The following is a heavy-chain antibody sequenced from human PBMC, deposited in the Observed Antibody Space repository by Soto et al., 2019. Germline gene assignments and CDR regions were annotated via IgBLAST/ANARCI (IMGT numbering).Heavy chain of an antibody. D-gene: IGHD3-16*02. J-gene: IGHJ6*02. V-gene: IGHV3-21*01. CDR3: ARVFVTPGMDV. CDR1: GFTFSSYA. Sequence: GGSLRLSCAASGFTFSSYAMSWVRQAPGKGLEWVSAISSSSSYIYYADSVKGRFTISRDNAKNSLYLQMNSLRAEDTAVYYCARVFVTPGMDVWGQGTTVTVSS. CDR2: ISSSSSYI.